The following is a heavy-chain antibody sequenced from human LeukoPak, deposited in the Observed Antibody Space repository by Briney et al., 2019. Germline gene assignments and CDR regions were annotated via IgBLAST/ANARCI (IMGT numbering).Heavy chain of an antibody. CDR2: ISSSSSTI. D-gene: IGHD2-2*01. CDR3: ARGVVPAAIRSKGIRFDP. V-gene: IGHV3-48*01. Sequence: GSLRLSCAASGFTFSTYSMNWVRQAPGKGLEWVSYISSSSSTIYYADSVKGRFTIFRDNAKNSLYLQMNSLRAEDTAVYYCARGVVPAAIRSKGIRFDPWGQGTLVTVSS. CDR1: GFTFSTYS. J-gene: IGHJ5*02.